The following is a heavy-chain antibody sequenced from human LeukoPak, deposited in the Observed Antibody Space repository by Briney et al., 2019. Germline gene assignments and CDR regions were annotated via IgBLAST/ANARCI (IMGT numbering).Heavy chain of an antibody. V-gene: IGHV1-2*02. Sequence: ASVKVSCKASGYTFTGYYMHWVRQAPGQGLEWMGWINPSSGGTDYAQKFQGRVTMTRDTSITTAYMELSRLRSDDTAVYYCARGPRAGMITFGGVIAYFDYWGRGTLVTVSS. J-gene: IGHJ4*02. CDR1: GYTFTGYY. D-gene: IGHD3-16*02. CDR2: INPSSGGT. CDR3: ARGPRAGMITFGGVIAYFDY.